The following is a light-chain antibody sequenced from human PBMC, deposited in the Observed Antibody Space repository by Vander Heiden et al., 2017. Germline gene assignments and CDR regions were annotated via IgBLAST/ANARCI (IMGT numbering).Light chain of an antibody. CDR1: QSVLYSSNNKNY. CDR2: WAS. CDR3: QQYYSTPYT. J-gene: IGKJ2*01. Sequence: DIVMNQSPESLTVSLGEGATINCKSSQSVLYSSNNKNYLAWYQQGPGQPPKLLIYWASTRESGVPDRFSGSGSGTDFTLTISSLQAEDVAVYYCQQYYSTPYTFGQGTKLEIK. V-gene: IGKV4-1*01.